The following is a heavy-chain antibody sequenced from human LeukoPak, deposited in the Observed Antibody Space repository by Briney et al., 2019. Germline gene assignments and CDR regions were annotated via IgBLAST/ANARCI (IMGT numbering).Heavy chain of an antibody. CDR3: ARRRAEGGSNGHYNWFDP. J-gene: IGHJ5*02. CDR1: GGSISSYY. V-gene: IGHV4-4*07. CDR2: IYTSGST. Sequence: PSETLSLTCTVSGGSISSYYWSWIRQPAGKGLEWIGRIYTSGSTNYNPSLKSRATMSVDTSKNQFSLKLSSVTAADTAVYYCARRRAEGGSNGHYNWFDPWGQGILVTVSS. D-gene: IGHD6-13*01.